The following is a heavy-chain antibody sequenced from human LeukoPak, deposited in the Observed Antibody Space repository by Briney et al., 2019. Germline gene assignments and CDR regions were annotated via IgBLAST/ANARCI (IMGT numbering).Heavy chain of an antibody. V-gene: IGHV1-18*01. J-gene: IGHJ4*02. CDR3: ARAAGSHDYVWGSYHDY. D-gene: IGHD3-16*01. CDR2: ISAYNGNT. CDR1: GYTFTSYG. Sequence: GASVKVSCKASGYTFTSYGISWVRQAPGQGLEWMGWISAYNGNTNYAQKLQGRVTMTTDTSTSTAYMELRSLRSDDTAVHYCARAAGSHDYVWGSYHDYWGQGTLVTVSS.